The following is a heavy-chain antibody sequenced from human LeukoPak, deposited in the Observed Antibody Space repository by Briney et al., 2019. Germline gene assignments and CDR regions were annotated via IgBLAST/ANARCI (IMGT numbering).Heavy chain of an antibody. CDR2: IYPGDSDT. V-gene: IGHV5-51*01. J-gene: IGHJ4*02. Sequence: GESLKISCKGSGYSFTSYWIGWVRQMPGKGLEWMGIIYPGDSDTRYSPSLQGQVTISADKSISTAYLQWSSLKASDTAMYYCARLPLYYYDSSGTYCDYWGQGTLVTVSS. CDR3: ARLPLYYYDSSGTYCDY. CDR1: GYSFTSYW. D-gene: IGHD3-22*01.